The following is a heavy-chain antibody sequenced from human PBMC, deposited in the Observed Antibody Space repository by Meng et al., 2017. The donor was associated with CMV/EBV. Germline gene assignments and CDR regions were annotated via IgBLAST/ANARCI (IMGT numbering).Heavy chain of an antibody. CDR2: INHSGST. CDR3: ARGRTVTIMYYYYGMDV. Sequence: SETLSLTCAVYGGSFSGYYWSWIRQPPEKGLEWIGEINHSGSTNYNPSLKSRVTISVDTSKNQFPLKLSSVTAADTAVYYCARGRTVTIMYYYYGMDVWGQGTTVTVSS. J-gene: IGHJ6*02. V-gene: IGHV4-34*01. CDR1: GGSFSGYY. D-gene: IGHD4-17*01.